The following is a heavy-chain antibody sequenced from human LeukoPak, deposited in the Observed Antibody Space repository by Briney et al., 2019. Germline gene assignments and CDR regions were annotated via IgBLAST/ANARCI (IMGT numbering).Heavy chain of an antibody. J-gene: IGHJ4*02. CDR1: GFTFSSYA. V-gene: IGHV3-30*18. CDR3: AKDRAVGSAIYDFDY. CDR2: IASDGRDK. D-gene: IGHD3-3*01. Sequence: PGRSLRLSCAASGFTFSSYAMHWVRQAPGKGLEWVAVIASDGRDKKYVDSVKGRFTISRDNSRNTLFLQMNSLRPEDTAVYYCAKDRAVGSAIYDFDYWGQGNLVTVSS.